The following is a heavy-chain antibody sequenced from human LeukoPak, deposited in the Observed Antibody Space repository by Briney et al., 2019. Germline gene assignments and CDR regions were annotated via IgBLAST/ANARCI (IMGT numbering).Heavy chain of an antibody. CDR2: INPSGGST. CDR1: GGTFSSYA. CDR3: ARDRVINYYDSSGYPY. J-gene: IGHJ4*02. Sequence: ASVKVSCKASGGTFSSYAISWVRQAPGQGLEWMGIINPSGGSTSYAQKFQGRVTMTRDTSTSTVYMELSSLRSEDTAVYYCARDRVINYYDSSGYPYWGQGTLVTVSS. D-gene: IGHD3-22*01. V-gene: IGHV1-46*01.